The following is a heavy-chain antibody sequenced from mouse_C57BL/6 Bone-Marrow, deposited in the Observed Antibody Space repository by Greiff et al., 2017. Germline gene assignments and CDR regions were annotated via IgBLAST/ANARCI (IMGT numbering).Heavy chain of an antibody. J-gene: IGHJ2*01. Sequence: EVQGVESGGGLVKPGGSLKLSCAASGFTFSSYAMSWVRQTPEKRLEWVATISDGGSYTYYPDNVKGRFTISRDNAKNNLYLQMSHLKSEDTAMYYCARGYGSHFDYWGQGTTLTVSS. D-gene: IGHD1-1*01. CDR1: GFTFSSYA. V-gene: IGHV5-4*01. CDR3: ARGYGSHFDY. CDR2: ISDGGSYT.